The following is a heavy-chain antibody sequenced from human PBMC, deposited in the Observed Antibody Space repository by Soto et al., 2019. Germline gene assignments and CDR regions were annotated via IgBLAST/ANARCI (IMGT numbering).Heavy chain of an antibody. CDR1: GFTFSSYS. CDR2: ISSSSGTI. D-gene: IGHD1-26*01. Sequence: GGSLRLSCAASGFTFSSYSMNWVRQAPGKVLEWVSYISSSSGTIYYADSVKGRFTISRDSAKNLLYLQMNSLRDEDTAVYYCARDLESGSYRTPGSLGYWGQGTLVTVSS. CDR3: ARDLESGSYRTPGSLGY. J-gene: IGHJ4*02. V-gene: IGHV3-48*02.